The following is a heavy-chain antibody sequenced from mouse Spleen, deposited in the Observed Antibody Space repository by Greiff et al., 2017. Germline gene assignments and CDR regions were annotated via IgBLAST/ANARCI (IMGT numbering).Heavy chain of an antibody. CDR1: GYTFTSYT. CDR3: ARSFITTMVATPAMDY. V-gene: IGHV1-4*01. Sequence: LVESGAELARPGASVKMSCKASGYTFTSYTMHWVKQRPGQGLEWIGYINPSSGYTKYNQKFKDKATLTADKSSSTAYMQLSSLTSEDSAVYYCARSFITTMVATPAMDYWGQGTSVTVSS. J-gene: IGHJ4*01. D-gene: IGHD1-1*01. CDR2: INPSSGYT.